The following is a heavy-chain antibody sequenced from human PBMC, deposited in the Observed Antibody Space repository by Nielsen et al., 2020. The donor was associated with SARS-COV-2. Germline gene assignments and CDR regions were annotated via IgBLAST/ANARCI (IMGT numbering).Heavy chain of an antibody. CDR1: GFTFSSYA. J-gene: IGHJ4*02. CDR2: ISYDGSNK. CDR3: ARDPKKNWGFYY. Sequence: GESLKISCAASGFTFSSYAMHWVRQAPGKGLEWVAVISYDGSNKYYADSVKGRFTISRDNSKNTLYLQMNSLRAEDTAVYYCARDPKKNWGFYYWGQGTLVTVSS. D-gene: IGHD7-27*01. V-gene: IGHV3-30*04.